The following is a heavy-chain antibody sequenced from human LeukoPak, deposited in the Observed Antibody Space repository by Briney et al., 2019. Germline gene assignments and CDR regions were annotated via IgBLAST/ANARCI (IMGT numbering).Heavy chain of an antibody. V-gene: IGHV1-8*01. J-gene: IGHJ5*02. Sequence: ASVKVSCKASGYTFTSYDINWVRQATGQGLEWMGWMNPNSGNTGYAQKFQGRVTMTRNTSISTAYMELSSLRSEDTAVYYCVRGFEYSSSWYWFDPWGQGTLVTVSS. CDR3: VRGFEYSSSWYWFDP. CDR2: MNPNSGNT. D-gene: IGHD6-13*01. CDR1: GYTFTSYD.